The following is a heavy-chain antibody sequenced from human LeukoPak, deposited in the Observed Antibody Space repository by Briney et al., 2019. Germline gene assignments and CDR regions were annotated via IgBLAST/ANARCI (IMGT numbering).Heavy chain of an antibody. D-gene: IGHD6-13*01. CDR3: AREGIAGQGNWFDP. CDR2: IMPMFGKT. V-gene: IGHV1-69*05. J-gene: IGHJ5*02. Sequence: ASVKVSCKASGGTFSSYDISWVRQAPGQGLEWMGGIMPMFGKTNYAQKFQGRVTMTRDTSTSTVYMELSSLRSEDTAVYYCAREGIAGQGNWFDPWGQGTLVTVSS. CDR1: GGTFSSYD.